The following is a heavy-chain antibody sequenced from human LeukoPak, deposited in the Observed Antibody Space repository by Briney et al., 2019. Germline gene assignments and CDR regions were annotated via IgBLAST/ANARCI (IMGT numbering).Heavy chain of an antibody. Sequence: PSETLSLTCTVSGGSISSYYWSWIRQPPGKGLEWIGYIYYSGSTNYNPSLKSRVTISVDTSKNQFSLKLSSVTAADTAVYYCARGNPDMIQLWPPPDYWGQGTLVTVSS. CDR2: IYYSGST. D-gene: IGHD5-18*01. V-gene: IGHV4-59*01. CDR3: ARGNPDMIQLWPPPDY. CDR1: GGSISSYY. J-gene: IGHJ4*02.